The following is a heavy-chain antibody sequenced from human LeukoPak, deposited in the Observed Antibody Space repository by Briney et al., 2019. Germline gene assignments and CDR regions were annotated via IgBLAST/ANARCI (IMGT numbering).Heavy chain of an antibody. CDR3: ARGYGRAYYYYYGMDV. Sequence: SETLSLTCTVPGGSISSYYWSWIRQPPGKGLGWIGYIYYSGSTNYNPSLKSRVTVSVDTSKNQFSLKLSSVTAADTAVYYCARGYGRAYYYYYGMDVWGQGTTVTVSS. CDR2: IYYSGST. D-gene: IGHD4-17*01. V-gene: IGHV4-59*01. J-gene: IGHJ6*02. CDR1: GGSISSYY.